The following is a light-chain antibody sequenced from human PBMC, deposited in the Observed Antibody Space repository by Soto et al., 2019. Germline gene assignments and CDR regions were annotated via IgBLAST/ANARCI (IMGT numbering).Light chain of an antibody. Sequence: QLVLTQSSSASASLGSSVKLTCTLSSGHSSYIIAWHQQQPGKAPRYLMKLEGSGSYNKGSGVPDRFSGSSSGADRYLTISNLQSEDEADYYWETWDSNPHVVVGGGTQLTGL. CDR2: LEGSGSY. J-gene: IGLJ2*01. V-gene: IGLV4-60*03. CDR3: ETWDSNPHVV. CDR1: SGHSSYI.